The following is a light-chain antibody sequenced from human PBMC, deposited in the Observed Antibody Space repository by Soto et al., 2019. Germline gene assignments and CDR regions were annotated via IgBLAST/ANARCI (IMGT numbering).Light chain of an antibody. Sequence: EIVLTQSPGTLSLSPGERATLYCRASQSVGSNYLAWYQQKPGQAPRVLIYGASSRATGIPDRFSGSGSGADFTLSSRCLEPEVFAVYFCLQYTASPFTFGPGTKVDIK. CDR3: LQYTASPFT. V-gene: IGKV3-20*01. CDR1: QSVGSNY. CDR2: GAS. J-gene: IGKJ3*01.